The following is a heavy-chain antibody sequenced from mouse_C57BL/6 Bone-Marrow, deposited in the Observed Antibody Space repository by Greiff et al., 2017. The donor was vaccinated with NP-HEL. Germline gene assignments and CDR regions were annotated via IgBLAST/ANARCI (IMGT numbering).Heavy chain of an antibody. V-gene: IGHV14-4*01. D-gene: IGHD2-2*01. CDR2: IDPENGDT. CDR3: TTYGYED. CDR1: GFNIKDDY. Sequence: VQLQQSGAELVRPGASVKLSCTASGFNIKDDYMHWVKQRPEQGLEWIGWIDPENGDTEYASKFQGKATITADTSSNTAYLQLSSLTSEDTAVYYCTTYGYEDWGQGTTLTVSS. J-gene: IGHJ2*01.